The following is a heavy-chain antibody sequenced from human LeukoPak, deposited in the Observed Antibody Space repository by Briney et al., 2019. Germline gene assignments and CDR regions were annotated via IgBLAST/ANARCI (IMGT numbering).Heavy chain of an antibody. Sequence: PSETLSLTCIVSGGSISGYYWSWIRQPPGKGLEWIGYIEYSGRTEYKPSLQSRLTISVDTSKNQFSLRVNSVTAADTAVYYCARGQLWLDYWGQGTLVTVSS. CDR1: GGSISGYY. D-gene: IGHD5-18*01. CDR2: IEYSGRT. CDR3: ARGQLWLDY. V-gene: IGHV4-59*01. J-gene: IGHJ4*02.